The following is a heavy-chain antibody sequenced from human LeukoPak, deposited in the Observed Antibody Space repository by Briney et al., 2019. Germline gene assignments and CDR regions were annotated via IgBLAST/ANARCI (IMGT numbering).Heavy chain of an antibody. CDR2: INRSGST. J-gene: IGHJ4*02. CDR3: ARRGGHAGSFDY. Sequence: SETLSLTCAVYGASFSTYYWSWIRQPPGKGLEWIGEINRSGSTNYNPSLKSRVIISVDASKKQASLRLASVTAADTAVYYCARRGGHAGSFDYWGQGALVTVSS. V-gene: IGHV4-34*01. CDR1: GASFSTYY. D-gene: IGHD2-15*01.